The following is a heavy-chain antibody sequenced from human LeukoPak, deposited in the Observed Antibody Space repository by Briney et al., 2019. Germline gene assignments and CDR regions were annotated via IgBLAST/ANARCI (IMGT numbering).Heavy chain of an antibody. CDR2: INHSGST. CDR1: GGSISGSSYY. D-gene: IGHD3-10*01. Sequence: SETLSLTCTVSGGSISGSSYYWGWIRQPPGKGLEWIGEINHSGSTNYNPSLKSRVTISVDTSKNQFSLKLSSETAADTAVYYCARGLLFRGYWFDPWGQGTLVTVSS. J-gene: IGHJ5*02. CDR3: ARGLLFRGYWFDP. V-gene: IGHV4-39*07.